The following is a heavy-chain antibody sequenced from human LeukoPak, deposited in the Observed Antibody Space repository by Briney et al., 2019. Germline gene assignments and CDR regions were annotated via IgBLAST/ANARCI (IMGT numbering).Heavy chain of an antibody. CDR2: ARNKDDMYTK. V-gene: IGHV3-72*01. Sequence: GGALRLSCAASRFTFSDHHMDCVREAPGKGRWWGGRARNKDDMYTKEYAPTRKGRFTISRDDSKNSLYLQMNSLNSEDTAVYYCARALLPAALDYWGQGILVTVSS. CDR1: RFTFSDHH. J-gene: IGHJ4*02. D-gene: IGHD2-2*01. CDR3: ARALLPAALDY.